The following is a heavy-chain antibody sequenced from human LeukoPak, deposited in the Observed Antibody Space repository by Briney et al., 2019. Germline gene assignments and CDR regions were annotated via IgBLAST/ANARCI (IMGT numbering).Heavy chain of an antibody. CDR3: AISPDYYDSSGYYRTPGAFDY. Sequence: GGSLRLSCAASGFTFSSYSMNWVRQAPGKGLEWVPSISSSSSYIYYADSVKGRFTISRDNAKNSLYLQMNSLRAEDTAVYYCAISPDYYDSSGYYRTPGAFDYWGQGTLVTDSS. D-gene: IGHD3-22*01. V-gene: IGHV3-21*01. CDR1: GFTFSSYS. CDR2: ISSSSSYI. J-gene: IGHJ4*02.